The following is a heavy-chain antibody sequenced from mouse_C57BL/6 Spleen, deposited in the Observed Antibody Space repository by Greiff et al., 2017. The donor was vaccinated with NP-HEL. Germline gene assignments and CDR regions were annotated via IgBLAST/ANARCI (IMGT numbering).Heavy chain of an antibody. V-gene: IGHV1-39*01. CDR2: INPNYGTT. CDR1: GYSFTDYN. Sequence: EVKLMESGPELVKPGASVKISCKASGYSFTDYNMNWVKQSNGKSLEWIGVINPNYGTTSYNQKFKGKATLTVDQSSSTAYMQLNSLTSEDSAVYYCVIYYDYGRYFDVWGTGTTVTVSS. J-gene: IGHJ1*03. D-gene: IGHD2-4*01. CDR3: VIYYDYGRYFDV.